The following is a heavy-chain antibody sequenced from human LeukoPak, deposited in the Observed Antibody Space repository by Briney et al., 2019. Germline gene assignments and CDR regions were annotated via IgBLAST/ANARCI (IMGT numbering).Heavy chain of an antibody. CDR1: GYTFTSHG. J-gene: IGHJ6*03. CDR2: ISAYNGST. CDR3: ARDILLWFGELTDYYYYYYMDV. D-gene: IGHD3-10*01. V-gene: IGHV1-18*01. Sequence: ASVKVSCKASGYTFTSHGISWVRQAPGQGLEWMGWISAYNGSTNYAQKFQGRVTMTTDTSTSTAYMELRSLRSDDTAVHYCARDILLWFGELTDYYYYYYMDVWGKGTTVTISS.